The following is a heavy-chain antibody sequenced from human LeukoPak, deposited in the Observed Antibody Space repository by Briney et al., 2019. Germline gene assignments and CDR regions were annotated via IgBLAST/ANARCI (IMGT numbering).Heavy chain of an antibody. J-gene: IGHJ6*03. CDR1: GYTFTSYG. CDR2: ISAYNGNT. V-gene: IGHV1-18*01. Sequence: ASVKVSCKASGYTFTSYGISWVRQAPGQGLEWIGWISAYNGNTNYAQKLQGRVTMTTDTSTSTAYMELRSLRSDDTAVYYCARVAGQYIWNDSFHYYYMDVWGKGTRVTVSS. CDR3: ARVAGQYIWNDSFHYYYMDV. D-gene: IGHD1-1*01.